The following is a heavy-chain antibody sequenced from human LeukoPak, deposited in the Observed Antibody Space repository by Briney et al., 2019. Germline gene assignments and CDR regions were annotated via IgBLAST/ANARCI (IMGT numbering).Heavy chain of an antibody. CDR3: ARGKIVVVPAAISMTGEIDY. V-gene: IGHV4-59*06. J-gene: IGHJ4*02. CDR2: IYYSGST. D-gene: IGHD2-2*02. Sequence: SETLSLTCTVSGGSISSYYWSWIRQPAGKGLEWIGYIYYSGSTYYNPSLKSRVTISVDTSKNQFSLKLSSVTAADTAVYYCARGKIVVVPAAISMTGEIDYWGQGTLVTVSS. CDR1: GGSISSYY.